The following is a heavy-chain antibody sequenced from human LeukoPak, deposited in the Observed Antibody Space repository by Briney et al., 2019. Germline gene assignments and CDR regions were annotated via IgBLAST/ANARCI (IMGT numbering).Heavy chain of an antibody. J-gene: IGHJ4*02. D-gene: IGHD1-26*01. CDR1: GFTFSSYG. V-gene: IGHV3-33*01. Sequence: GGSLRPSCAASGFTFSSYGTHWVRQAPGKGLEGGAVIWYDGSNKYYADSVKGRFTISRDNSKNTLYLQMNSLRAEDTAVYYCARDRGGSYALGGDYWGQGTLVTVSS. CDR2: IWYDGSNK. CDR3: ARDRGGSYALGGDY.